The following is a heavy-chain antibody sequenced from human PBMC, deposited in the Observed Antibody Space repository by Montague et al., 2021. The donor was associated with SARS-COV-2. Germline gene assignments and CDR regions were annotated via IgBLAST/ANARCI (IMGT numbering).Heavy chain of an antibody. CDR2: IYDGGST. CDR3: ATRTRYPQNDFGF. D-gene: IGHD1-14*01. J-gene: IGHJ4*02. CDR1: GDSIRNSEYS. V-gene: IGHV4-39*01. Sequence: SETLSPTCTVSGDSIRNSEYSWGWVRQPPGNGLEWIGNIYDGGSTFYNPSLKSRVTIFVDTSKNQFSLKLSSVTAADTAVYYCATRTRYPQNDFGFWGQGTLVTVSS.